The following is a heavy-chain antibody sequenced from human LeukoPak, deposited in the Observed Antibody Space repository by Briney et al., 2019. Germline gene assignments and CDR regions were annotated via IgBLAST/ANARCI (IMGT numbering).Heavy chain of an antibody. CDR3: ARLGARDLNDAFDI. CDR1: GVSINGRS. V-gene: IGHV4-59*08. Sequence: PSETLSLTCIVSGVSINGRSWGWIRQPAGKGLEWIGNIYYSGRTNYNPSLKSRVTISVDTSKNQFSLKLSPVPAADTAVFYCARLGARDLNDAFDIWGQGTMVTVSS. J-gene: IGHJ3*02. CDR2: IYYSGRT. D-gene: IGHD1-26*01.